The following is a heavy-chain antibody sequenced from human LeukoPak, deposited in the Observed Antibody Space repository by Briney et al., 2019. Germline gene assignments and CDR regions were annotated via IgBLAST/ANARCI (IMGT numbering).Heavy chain of an antibody. V-gene: IGHV4-59*01. CDR3: ARAGRASRSHYDILTGYYRGPFDY. J-gene: IGHJ4*02. CDR2: IYYSGST. Sequence: MSSETLSLTCTVSGGSISSYYWSWIRQYPGKGLEWIGYIYYSGSTNYNPSLKSRITISLDTSKNQFSLKLGSVTAADTAVYYCARAGRASRSHYDILTGYYRGPFDYWGQGTLVTVSS. D-gene: IGHD3-9*01. CDR1: GGSISSYY.